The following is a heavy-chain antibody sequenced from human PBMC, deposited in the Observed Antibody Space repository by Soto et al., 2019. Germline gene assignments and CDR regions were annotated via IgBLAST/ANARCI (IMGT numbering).Heavy chain of an antibody. CDR3: ARSKGIGYCISTRCGGWFDP. D-gene: IGHD2-2*01. J-gene: IGHJ5*02. CDR1: GFTFSSYA. CDR2: ISYDGSNK. V-gene: IGHV3-30-3*01. Sequence: QVQLVESGGGVVQPGRSLRLSCAASGFTFSSYAMHWVRQAPGKGLEWVAVISYDGSNKYYADSVKGRFTISRDNSKNTLYLQMNSLRAEDTAVYYCARSKGIGYCISTRCGGWFDPWGQGTLVTVSS.